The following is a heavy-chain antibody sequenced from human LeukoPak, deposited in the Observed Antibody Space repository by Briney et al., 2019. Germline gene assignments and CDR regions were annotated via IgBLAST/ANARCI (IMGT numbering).Heavy chain of an antibody. D-gene: IGHD1-26*01. CDR1: GGSISSYY. J-gene: IGHJ6*02. CDR3: ARATRRYGDYYYYGMDV. CDR2: IYYSGST. Sequence: KPSETLSLTCTVSGGSISSYYWSWIRQPPGKGLEWIGYIYYSGSTNYNPSLKSRVTISVDTSKNQFSLKLSSVTAADTAVYYCARATRRYGDYYYYGMDVWGQGTTVTVSS. V-gene: IGHV4-59*01.